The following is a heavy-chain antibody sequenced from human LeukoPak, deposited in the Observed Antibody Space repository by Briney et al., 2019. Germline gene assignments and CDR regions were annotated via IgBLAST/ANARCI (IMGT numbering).Heavy chain of an antibody. CDR3: ARDAYSSGWSYFDY. Sequence: GGSLRLSCAASGFTFSNYAMHWVRQAPGKGLEWVAVISYDGSNKYYADSVKGRFTISRDNSKYTLYLQMNSLRAEDTALYYCARDAYSSGWSYFDYWGQGTLVTVSS. CDR2: ISYDGSNK. CDR1: GFTFSNYA. J-gene: IGHJ4*02. D-gene: IGHD6-19*01. V-gene: IGHV3-30*04.